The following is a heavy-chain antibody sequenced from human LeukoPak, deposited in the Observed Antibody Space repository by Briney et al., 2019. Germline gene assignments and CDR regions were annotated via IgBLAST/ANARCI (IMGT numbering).Heavy chain of an antibody. CDR2: ISRSGRAA. Sequence: PGGSLRLSCAASGFSFDDYEMSWVRQVPGKGLEYVSGISRSGRAAGYGDSVKGRFTISRDDAKNSLYLQMTGLRTEDTALYHCARVPGSHYYYYMDVWGKGPAVTVSS. CDR3: ARVPGSHYYYYMDV. J-gene: IGHJ6*03. V-gene: IGHV3-20*01. CDR1: GFSFDDYE.